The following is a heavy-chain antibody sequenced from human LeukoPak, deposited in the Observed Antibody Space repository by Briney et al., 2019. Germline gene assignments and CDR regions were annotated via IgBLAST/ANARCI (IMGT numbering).Heavy chain of an antibody. Sequence: SETLSLTCAVYGGSFSGYYWSWIRQPPGKGLEWIGEINHSGSTNYNPSLKSRVTISVDTSKNQFSLKLSSVTAADTAVYYCARGLAVLTFDYWGQGTLVTVSS. D-gene: IGHD6-6*01. V-gene: IGHV4-34*01. CDR3: ARGLAVLTFDY. J-gene: IGHJ4*02. CDR1: GGSFSGYY. CDR2: INHSGST.